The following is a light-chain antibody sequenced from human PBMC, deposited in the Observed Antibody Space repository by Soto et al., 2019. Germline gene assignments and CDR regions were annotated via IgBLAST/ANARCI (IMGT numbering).Light chain of an antibody. V-gene: IGLV2-11*01. J-gene: IGLJ1*01. Sequence: QSALTQPRSVSGAPGQTVTISCTGTSSDVCTYYYVSWYQQHPVKASRVMLYDVSKRPSGVPDRLSVSKSGNTASVTISGLQADDEADYYCCSYAGRYNYDFGSGTKVTVL. CDR1: SSDVCTYYY. CDR3: CSYAGRYNYD. CDR2: DVS.